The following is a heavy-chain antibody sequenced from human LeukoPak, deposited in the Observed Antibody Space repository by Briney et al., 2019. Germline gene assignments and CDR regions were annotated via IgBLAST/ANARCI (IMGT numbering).Heavy chain of an antibody. V-gene: IGHV3-21*01. D-gene: IGHD1-26*01. CDR3: VRDRGSYRLIDY. CDR1: AFSFSGYN. Sequence: GGSLRLSCAASAFSFSGYNMNWVRQAPGKGLEWVSSISSSGTYIYYRDSVKGRFTSSGDNAENSLYLEMHSLRVEDTAIYYCVRDRGSYRLIDYWGPGTLVTVSS. CDR2: ISSSGTYI. J-gene: IGHJ4*02.